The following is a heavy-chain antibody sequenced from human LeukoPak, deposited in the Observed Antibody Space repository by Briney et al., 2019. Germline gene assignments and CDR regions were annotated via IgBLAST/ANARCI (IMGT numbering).Heavy chain of an antibody. CDR3: ARENLAAAADY. CDR1: EFTFSAYW. D-gene: IGHD6-25*01. Sequence: PGESLRLSCAASEFTFSAYWMHWVRQAPGKGLVWVSRIRGDGSMTNYADSVKGRFTISRDNAKNTLYLQMNSLRLEDTAVYYCARENLAAAADYWGQGTVVTVSS. V-gene: IGHV3-74*01. CDR2: IRGDGSMT. J-gene: IGHJ4*02.